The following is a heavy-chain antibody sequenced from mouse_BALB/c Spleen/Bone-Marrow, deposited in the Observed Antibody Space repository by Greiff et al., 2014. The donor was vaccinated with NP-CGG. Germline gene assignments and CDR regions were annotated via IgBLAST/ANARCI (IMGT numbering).Heavy chain of an antibody. CDR1: GYSFTTYW. J-gene: IGHJ2*01. CDR3: ARRPDY. CDR2: IAPSNSAT. V-gene: IGHV1S126*01. Sequence: QVQLKQSGPQVVRPGASVKISCKASGYSFTTYWMHWVKQRPGQGLEWIGMIAPSNSATRINQKFKDKATLTVDKSSTTAYMQINSPTSEDSAVYYCARRPDYWGQGTTLTVSS.